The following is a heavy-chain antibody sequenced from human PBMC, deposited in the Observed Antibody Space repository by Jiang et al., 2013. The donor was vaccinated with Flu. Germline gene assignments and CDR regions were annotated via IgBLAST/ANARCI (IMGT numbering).Heavy chain of an antibody. Sequence: SGAEVKKPGASVKVSCKASGYTFTSYYMHWVRQAPGQGLEWMGIINPSGGSTSYAQKFQGRVTMTRDTSTSTVYMELSSLRSEDTAVYYCAXGTSIAAAGTALLDYWGQGTLVTVSS. V-gene: IGHV1-46*01. J-gene: IGHJ4*02. CDR1: GYTFTSYY. CDR2: INPSGGST. D-gene: IGHD6-13*01. CDR3: AXGTSIAAAGTALLDY.